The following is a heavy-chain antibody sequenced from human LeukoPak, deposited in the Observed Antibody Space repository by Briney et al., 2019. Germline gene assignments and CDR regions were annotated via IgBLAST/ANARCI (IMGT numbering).Heavy chain of an antibody. CDR3: ASPERGGSYNYAFDY. CDR1: GGTFSSYA. CDR2: IIPIFGTA. D-gene: IGHD1-26*01. V-gene: IGHV1-69*13. Sequence: SVKVSCKASGGTFSSYAISWVRQAPGQGLEWMGGIIPIFGTANYAQKFQGRVTITADESTSTAYMELSSPRSEDTAVYYCASPERGGSYNYAFDYWGQGTLVTVSS. J-gene: IGHJ4*02.